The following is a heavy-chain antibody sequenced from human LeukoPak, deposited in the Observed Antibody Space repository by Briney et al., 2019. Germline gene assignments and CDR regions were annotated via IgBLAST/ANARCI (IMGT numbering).Heavy chain of an antibody. V-gene: IGHV4-39*01. CDR1: GGSISSNIYY. CDR2: ISYSGST. Sequence: SETLSLTCTVSGGSISSNIYYWGWIRQPPGKGLEWIGSISYSGSTYYNPPLKSRVTISVDTSKNQFSLKLSSVTAADTAVYYCASFGDYLNWFDPWGQGTLVTVSS. CDR3: ASFGDYLNWFDP. J-gene: IGHJ5*02. D-gene: IGHD4-17*01.